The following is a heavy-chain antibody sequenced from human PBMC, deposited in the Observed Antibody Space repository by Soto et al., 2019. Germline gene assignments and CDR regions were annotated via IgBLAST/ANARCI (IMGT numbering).Heavy chain of an antibody. Sequence: EVQLLESGGGFIQPGGSLRLSCSASGFSITDYAMSWVRQAPGKGLEWVSSISDSGTKTFYGDSVKGRFAISRDTSKNTVYMQMNNLRAEDTALYYCAKDGIRKDDYWGQGTVVTVSP. CDR2: ISDSGTKT. J-gene: IGHJ4*02. CDR1: GFSITDYA. CDR3: AKDGIRKDDY. V-gene: IGHV3-23*01.